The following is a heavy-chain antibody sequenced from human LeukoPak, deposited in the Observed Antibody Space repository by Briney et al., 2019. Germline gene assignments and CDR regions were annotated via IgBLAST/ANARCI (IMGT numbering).Heavy chain of an antibody. CDR2: INHSGST. Sequence: TETLSLTCAVYGGSFSGYYWSWIRQPPGKGLEWIGEINHSGSTNYNPSLKSRVTISVDTSKNQFSLKLSSVTAADTAVYYRARGGRYSYGHTTDYWGQGTLVTVSS. V-gene: IGHV4-34*01. CDR3: ARGGRYSYGHTTDY. D-gene: IGHD5-18*01. CDR1: GGSFSGYY. J-gene: IGHJ4*02.